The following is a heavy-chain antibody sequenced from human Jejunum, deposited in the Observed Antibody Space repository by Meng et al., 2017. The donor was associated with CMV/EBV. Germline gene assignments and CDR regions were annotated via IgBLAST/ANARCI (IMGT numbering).Heavy chain of an antibody. J-gene: IGHJ6*02. Sequence: FSDYYMSWIRQAPGKGLEWIAYISGSGTTTYYADSVKGRFTISRDNAKNSLYLQMNSLRAEDTALYYCAQTGARGFGAGYGMDVWGQGTTVTVSS. CDR3: AQTGARGFGAGYGMDV. D-gene: IGHD3-10*01. CDR1: FSDYY. CDR2: ISGSGTTT. V-gene: IGHV3-11*01.